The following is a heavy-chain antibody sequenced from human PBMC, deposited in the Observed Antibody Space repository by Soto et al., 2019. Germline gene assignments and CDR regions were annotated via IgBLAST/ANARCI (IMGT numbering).Heavy chain of an antibody. J-gene: IGHJ5*02. Sequence: VQLQESGPGLVKPSETLSLTCTVSGGSVSSGSYYWSWIRQPPGKRLEWLGYIYYSGSTNYNPSLQSRVTISVDTSKNQFSLHQSSVTAADTAVYYCARHYGTRDRQYNWFDPWGQGTLVTVSS. CDR1: GGSVSSGSYY. CDR2: IYYSGST. V-gene: IGHV4-61*01. CDR3: ARHYGTRDRQYNWFDP. D-gene: IGHD1-7*01.